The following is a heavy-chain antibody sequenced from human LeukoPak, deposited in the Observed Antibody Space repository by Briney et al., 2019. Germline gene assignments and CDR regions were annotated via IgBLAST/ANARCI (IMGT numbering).Heavy chain of an antibody. V-gene: IGHV1-18*01. CDR1: GYTFTSYG. CDR3: ARSRYYYDSSGYPDY. J-gene: IGHJ4*02. Sequence: ASVKVSCKASGYTFTSYGISWVRQAPGLGLEWMGWISAYNGNTNYAQKLQGRVTMTTDTSTSTAYMELRSLRSDDTAVYYCARSRYYYDSSGYPDYWGQGTLVTVSS. D-gene: IGHD3-22*01. CDR2: ISAYNGNT.